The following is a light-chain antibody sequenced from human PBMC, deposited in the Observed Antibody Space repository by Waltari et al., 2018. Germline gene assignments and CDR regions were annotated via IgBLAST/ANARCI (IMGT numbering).Light chain of an antibody. CDR1: SSNIGAGYD. CDR3: QSYDTRLGAWV. J-gene: IGLJ3*02. Sequence: QSVLTQPPSVSGAPGQRVTISCTGSSSNIGAGYDVHWYQHLPGTAPKLLIYGNTNRPSGVPDQFSGSKSGTSASLFITGLQAEDEANYYCQSYDTRLGAWVFGGGTKLTVL. CDR2: GNT. V-gene: IGLV1-40*01.